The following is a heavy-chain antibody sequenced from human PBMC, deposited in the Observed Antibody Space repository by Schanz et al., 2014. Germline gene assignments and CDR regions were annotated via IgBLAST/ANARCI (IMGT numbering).Heavy chain of an antibody. CDR1: GFTFSSNS. CDR2: IGSSSSRI. D-gene: IGHD2-2*01. CDR3: ARAGYDADNWFDP. Sequence: EVQLLESGGGLVQPGGSLRLSCAASGFTFSSNSMNWVRQAPGKGLEWISYIGSSSSRIDHADSVKGRFTISRDNAKNSLYLQMNSLRAEDTAVYYCARAGYDADNWFDPWGQGTLVTVSS. V-gene: IGHV3-48*01. J-gene: IGHJ5*02.